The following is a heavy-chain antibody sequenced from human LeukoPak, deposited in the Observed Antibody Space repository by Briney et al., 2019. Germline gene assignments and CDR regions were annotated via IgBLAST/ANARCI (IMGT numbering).Heavy chain of an antibody. V-gene: IGHV3-23*01. CDR3: ARTPNRFYDF. Sequence: GGSLRLSCAASGFTFSSYAFNWVRQAPGKGLEWVSGITISGDSTYYADSVKGRFTISRDNSKNTLYLQMTSLRAEDTALYYCARTPNRFYDFWGQGTLVTVSS. J-gene: IGHJ4*02. CDR2: ITISGDST. CDR1: GFTFSSYA.